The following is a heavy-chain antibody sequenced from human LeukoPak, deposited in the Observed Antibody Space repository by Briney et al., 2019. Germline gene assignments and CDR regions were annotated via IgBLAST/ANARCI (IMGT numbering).Heavy chain of an antibody. J-gene: IGHJ4*02. CDR3: ARRVKQQLVFDY. V-gene: IGHV4-34*01. CDR2: INHSGST. D-gene: IGHD6-13*01. CDR1: GGSFSGYY. Sequence: SETLSLTCAVYGGSFSGYYWSWIRQPPGKGLEWIGEINHSGSTNYNPSLKSRVTISVDTSKNQFSLKLSSVTAADTAVYYCARRVKQQLVFDYWGQGTLVTVSS.